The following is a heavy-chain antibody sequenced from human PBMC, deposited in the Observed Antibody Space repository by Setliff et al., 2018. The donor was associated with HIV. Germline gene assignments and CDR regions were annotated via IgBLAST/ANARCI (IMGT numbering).Heavy chain of an antibody. CDR2: IIPIFGTA. J-gene: IGHJ2*01. CDR3: ARDREYCSSTSCPIGGWYFDL. Sequence: ASVKVSCKASGGTFSSYAISWVRQAPGQGLEWMGRIIPIFGTANYAQKFQGRVTITADKSTSTAYMELSSLKSEDTAVYYCARDREYCSSTSCPIGGWYFDLWGRGTLVTVSS. V-gene: IGHV1-69*06. D-gene: IGHD2-2*01. CDR1: GGTFSSYA.